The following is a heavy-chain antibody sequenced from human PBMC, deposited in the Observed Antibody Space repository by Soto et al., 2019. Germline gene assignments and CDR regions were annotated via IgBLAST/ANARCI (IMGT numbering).Heavy chain of an antibody. J-gene: IGHJ4*02. CDR3: ARQIYDSSGYYYAY. D-gene: IGHD3-22*01. V-gene: IGHV4-39*01. CDR2: IYSLGNT. CDR1: GGSISSSSYY. Sequence: QMQLQESGPGLVKPSETLSLTCTVSGGSISSSSYYWGWIRQPPGQGLEWLGTIYSLGNTYYNPSLKSRVTISVDKSKSQLFLKLSSVTATDTAGYYWARQIYDSSGYYYAYWGQGPLVTVSS.